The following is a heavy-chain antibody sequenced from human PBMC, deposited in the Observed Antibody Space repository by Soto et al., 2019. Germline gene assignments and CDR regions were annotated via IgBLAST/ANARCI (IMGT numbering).Heavy chain of an antibody. J-gene: IGHJ4*02. V-gene: IGHV2-5*02. D-gene: IGHD4-17*01. CDR3: APVGDYYNNQHYFDF. CDR1: GFSLSTRGVG. CDR2: IYWDDDN. Sequence: QITLKESGPTLVEPTQTLTLTCSFSGFSLSTRGVGVGWIRQPPGKALECLALIYWDDDNRYRPSLKSRLTGTKDTSKDHVVLTLTNMDPVDTATYYCAPVGDYYNNQHYFDFWCQGTLVIVSS.